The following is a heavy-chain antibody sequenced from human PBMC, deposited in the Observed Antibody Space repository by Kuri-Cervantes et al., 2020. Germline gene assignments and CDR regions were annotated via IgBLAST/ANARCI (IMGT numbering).Heavy chain of an antibody. CDR1: GFTFRSYA. V-gene: IGHV3-33*08. Sequence: GESLKISCAASGFTFRSYALSWVRQAPGKGLEWVAVIWYDGSNKYYADSVKGRFTISRDNSKNTLYLQMNGLRPEDTAVYYCARAWGDILTGYWGDAFDIWGQGTMVTVSS. D-gene: IGHD3-9*01. CDR3: ARAWGDILTGYWGDAFDI. J-gene: IGHJ3*02. CDR2: IWYDGSNK.